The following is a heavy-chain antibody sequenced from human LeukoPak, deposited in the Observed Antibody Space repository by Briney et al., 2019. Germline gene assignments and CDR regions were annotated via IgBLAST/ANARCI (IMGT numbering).Heavy chain of an antibody. J-gene: IGHJ4*02. D-gene: IGHD6-19*01. CDR2: ISSSSSYI. V-gene: IGHV3-21*01. CDR1: GFTFSSYN. Sequence: GGSLRLSCAASGFTFSSYNMNWVRQAPGKGLEWVSSISSSSSYIYYADSVKGRFTISRDNAKNSLYLQMNSLRAEDTAVYYCTGIAVAGTLDYWGQGTLVTVSS. CDR3: TGIAVAGTLDY.